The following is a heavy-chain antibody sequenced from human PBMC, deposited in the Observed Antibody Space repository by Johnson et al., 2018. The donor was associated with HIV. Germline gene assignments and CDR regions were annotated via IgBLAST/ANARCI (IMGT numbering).Heavy chain of an antibody. J-gene: IGHJ3*02. D-gene: IGHD3-10*01. CDR2: ISYDGSNK. Sequence: QVQLVESGGGVVQPGRSLRLSCAASGFTFSSYAMHWVRQAPGKGLEWVAVISYDGSNKYYADSVWGRFTISRDNAKKSLYLQMNSLRDEDTAVYYCARDRGLDAFDIWGQGTMVTVSS. CDR3: ARDRGLDAFDI. CDR1: GFTFSSYA. V-gene: IGHV3-30-3*01.